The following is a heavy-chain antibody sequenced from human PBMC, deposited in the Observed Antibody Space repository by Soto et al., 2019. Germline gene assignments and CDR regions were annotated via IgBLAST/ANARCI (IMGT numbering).Heavy chain of an antibody. Sequence: GGSLRLCCAASGFNFIRYGMSWVRQAPGKGLGWVSAITNTGRNTYYADSVKGRFTILRDNSRNTLYLQMNSLRAEDTAVYYCAMGRLRGYYFDFWGQGTLVTVS. CDR1: GFNFIRYG. CDR3: AMGRLRGYYFDF. J-gene: IGHJ4*02. V-gene: IGHV3-23*05. D-gene: IGHD3-10*01. CDR2: ITNTGRNT.